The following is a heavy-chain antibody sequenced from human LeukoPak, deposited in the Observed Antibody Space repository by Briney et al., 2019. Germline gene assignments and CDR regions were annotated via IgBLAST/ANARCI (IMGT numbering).Heavy chain of an antibody. J-gene: IGHJ5*02. CDR3: ASSFITMVRGVIIFNWFDP. CDR2: TYYRSKWYN. V-gene: IGHV6-1*01. CDR1: GDSVSSNSAA. D-gene: IGHD3-10*01. Sequence: SQTLSPTCAISGDSVSSNSAAWNWIRQSPSRGLEWLGRTYYRSKWYNDYAVSVKGRITINPDTSKNQFSLQLNSVTPEDTAVYYCASSFITMVRGVIIFNWFDPWGQGTLVTVSS.